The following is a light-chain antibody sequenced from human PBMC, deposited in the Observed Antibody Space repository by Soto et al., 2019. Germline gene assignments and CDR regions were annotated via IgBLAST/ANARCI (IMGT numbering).Light chain of an antibody. CDR3: QQYKTYWT. J-gene: IGKJ1*01. V-gene: IGKV1-5*03. CDR2: KAS. CDR1: QSLDTW. Sequence: DIQMTQSPSTLSASVGDRVTITCRASQSLDTWLAWYQQKPGKVPKVLIYKASSLESGVPSRFSGSGSGTEFTLTISSLQPDDFATYYCQQYKTYWTFGQGTKVEIK.